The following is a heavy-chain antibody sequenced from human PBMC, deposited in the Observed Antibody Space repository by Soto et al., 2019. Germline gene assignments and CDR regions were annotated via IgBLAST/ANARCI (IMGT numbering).Heavy chain of an antibody. CDR1: GGSFSGYY. J-gene: IGHJ5*02. CDR2: INHSGST. CDR3: ARGIVVVVAATGWFDP. D-gene: IGHD2-15*01. Sequence: SETLSLTCAVYGGSFSGYYWSWIRQPPGKGLEWIGEINHSGSTNYNPSLKSRVTISVDTSKNQFSLKLSSVTAADTAVYYCARGIVVVVAATGWFDPWGQGTLVTVS. V-gene: IGHV4-34*01.